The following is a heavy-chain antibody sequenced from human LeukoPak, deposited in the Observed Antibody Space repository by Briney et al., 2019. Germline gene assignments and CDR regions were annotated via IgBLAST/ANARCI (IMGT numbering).Heavy chain of an antibody. V-gene: IGHV1-69*05. Sequence: GASVKVSCKASGGTFSSYAISWVRQAPGQGLEWMGGIIPIFGTANYAQKFQGRVTMTRNTSISTAYMELSSPRSEDTAVYYCARGYYYDSSGYLAYWGQGTLVTVSS. CDR1: GGTFSSYA. CDR3: ARGYYYDSSGYLAY. J-gene: IGHJ4*02. D-gene: IGHD3-22*01. CDR2: IIPIFGTA.